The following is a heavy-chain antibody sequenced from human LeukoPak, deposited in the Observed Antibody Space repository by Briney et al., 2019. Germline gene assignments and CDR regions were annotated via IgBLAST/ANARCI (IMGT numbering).Heavy chain of an antibody. CDR3: ASGEIGYSYADY. V-gene: IGHV1-69*06. CDR2: IIPIFGTA. D-gene: IGHD5-18*01. CDR1: GGTFSSYA. J-gene: IGHJ4*02. Sequence: SVKVSCKASGGTFSSYAISWVRQAPGQGLEWMGGIIPIFGTANYAQKFQGRVTITADKSTSTAYMELSSLRSEDTAVYYCASGEIGYSYADYWGQGTLVTVSS.